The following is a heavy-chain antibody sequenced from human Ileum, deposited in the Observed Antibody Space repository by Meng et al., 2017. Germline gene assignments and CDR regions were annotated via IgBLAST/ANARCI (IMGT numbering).Heavy chain of an antibody. CDR3: ARDHWGSLDY. CDR2: AST. Sequence: QVQLQEAGPGLVRPSEILSLIGTVSGASVTTSHYQWGWIRQPPGKGLEWIGYASTNYNPSLKSRLTISLDTSKNQVSLKLTSVTAADTAVYYCARDHWGSLDYWGQGILVTVSS. CDR1: GASVTTSHYQ. D-gene: IGHD7-27*01. V-gene: IGHV4-61*01. J-gene: IGHJ4*02.